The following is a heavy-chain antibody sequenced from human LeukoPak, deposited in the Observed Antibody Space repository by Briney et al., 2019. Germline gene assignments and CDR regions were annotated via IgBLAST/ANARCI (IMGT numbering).Heavy chain of an antibody. CDR3: ARSRDGYYFDY. J-gene: IGHJ4*02. D-gene: IGHD5-12*01. CDR1: GFTFGSYS. CDR2: ISSSSSYI. Sequence: GGSLRLSCAASGFTFGSYSMNWVRQAPGKGLEWVSSISSSSSYIYYADSVKGRFTISRDNAKNSLYLQMNSLRAEDTAVYYCARSRDGYYFDYWGQGTLVTVSS. V-gene: IGHV3-21*01.